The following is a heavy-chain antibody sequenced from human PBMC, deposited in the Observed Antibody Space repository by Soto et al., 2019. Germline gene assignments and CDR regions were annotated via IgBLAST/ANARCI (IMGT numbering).Heavy chain of an antibody. CDR3: AREKYQLLYPTTFDY. J-gene: IGHJ4*02. D-gene: IGHD2-2*02. CDR1: GFTFSDYY. Sequence: GGSLRLSCAASGFTFSDYYMSWIRQAPGKGLEWVSYISSSGSTIYYADSVKGRFTISRDNAKNSLYLQMNSLRAEDTAVYYCAREKYQLLYPTTFDYWGQGTLVTVSS. V-gene: IGHV3-11*01. CDR2: ISSSGSTI.